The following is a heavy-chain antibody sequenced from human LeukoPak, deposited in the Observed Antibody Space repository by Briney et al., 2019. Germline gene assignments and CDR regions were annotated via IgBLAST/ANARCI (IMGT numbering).Heavy chain of an antibody. Sequence: GASVKVSCKASGGTFSSYATSWVRQAPGQGLEWMGRIIPILGIANYAQKFQGRVTITADKSTSTAYMELSSLRSEDTAVYYCARAVEYYYGMDVWGQGTTVTVSS. V-gene: IGHV1-69*04. CDR3: ARAVEYYYGMDV. J-gene: IGHJ6*02. CDR2: IIPILGIA. CDR1: GGTFSSYA.